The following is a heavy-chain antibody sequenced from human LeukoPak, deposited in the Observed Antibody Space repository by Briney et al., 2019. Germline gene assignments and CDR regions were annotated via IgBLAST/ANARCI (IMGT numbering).Heavy chain of an antibody. J-gene: IGHJ6*02. CDR3: ARYCGGDCYGMDV. CDR1: GFTFSSYV. CDR2: IKQDGSEK. V-gene: IGHV3-7*01. Sequence: PGGSLRLSCAASGFTFSSYVMSWVRQAPGKGLEWVANIKQDGSEKDYVDSVKGRFTISRDNPKNSLFLQMNSLRAEDTAVYYCARYCGGDCYGMDVWGQGTTVTVSS. D-gene: IGHD2-21*02.